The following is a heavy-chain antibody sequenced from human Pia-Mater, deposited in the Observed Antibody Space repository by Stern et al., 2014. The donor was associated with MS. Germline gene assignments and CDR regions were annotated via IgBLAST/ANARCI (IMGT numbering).Heavy chain of an antibody. Sequence: VQLVESGAEVKKPGSSVKVSCKSSGGISWVRQAPGQGLEWMGGVLPFVGTSNYAQKFQGRVIITAGTSTKPTYLHLSRLTSADTAVYYCARGSGDNWFGPWGQGTLVTVSS. CDR3: ARGSGDNWFGP. D-gene: IGHD3-10*01. V-gene: IGHV1-69*06. CDR1: GG. CDR2: VLPFVGTS. J-gene: IGHJ5*02.